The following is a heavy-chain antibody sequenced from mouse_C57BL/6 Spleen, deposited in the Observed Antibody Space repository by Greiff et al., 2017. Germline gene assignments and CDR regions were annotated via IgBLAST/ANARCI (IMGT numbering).Heavy chain of an antibody. CDR2: IDPSDSYT. V-gene: IGHV1-50*01. D-gene: IGHD1-1*01. CDR1: GYTFTSYW. Sequence: QVQLQQSGAELVKPGASVKLSCKASGYTFTSYWMQWVKQRPGQGLEWIGEIDPSDSYTNYNQKLKGKATLPVDTSSSTAYMQLSSLTSEDSAVYYCARRNYGSSYRWYFDVWGTGTTVTVSS. J-gene: IGHJ1*03. CDR3: ARRNYGSSYRWYFDV.